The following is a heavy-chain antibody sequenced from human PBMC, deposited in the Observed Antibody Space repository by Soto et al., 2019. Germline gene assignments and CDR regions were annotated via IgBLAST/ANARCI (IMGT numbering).Heavy chain of an antibody. V-gene: IGHV4-59*01. Sequence: ETLSLTCTVSGGSISSYYWSWIRQPPGKGLEWIGYIYYSGSTNYNPSLKSRVTISVDTSKNQFSLKLSSVTAADTAVYYCARVESSSWYGGGHWFDPWGQGTLVTVSS. CDR2: IYYSGST. CDR3: ARVESSSWYGGGHWFDP. J-gene: IGHJ5*02. CDR1: GGSISSYY. D-gene: IGHD6-13*01.